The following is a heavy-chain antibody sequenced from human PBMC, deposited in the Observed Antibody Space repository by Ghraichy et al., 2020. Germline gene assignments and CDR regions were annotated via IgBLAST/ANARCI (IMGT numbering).Heavy chain of an antibody. Sequence: SETLSLTCAVYGGSFSGYFWSWIRQPPGKGLEWIGEINHSGSTNYNPSLKSRVTISVDTSHNQFSLKLNSVTAADTAVYYCARFYTWSYGGALKNYYYYYGMDVWGQGTTVTVSS. CDR1: GGSFSGYF. D-gene: IGHD1-7*01. CDR2: INHSGST. V-gene: IGHV4-34*01. J-gene: IGHJ6*02. CDR3: ARFYTWSYGGALKNYYYYYGMDV.